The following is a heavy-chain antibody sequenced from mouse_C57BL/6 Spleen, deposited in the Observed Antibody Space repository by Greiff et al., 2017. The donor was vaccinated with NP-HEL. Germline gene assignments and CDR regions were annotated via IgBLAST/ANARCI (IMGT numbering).Heavy chain of an antibody. CDR2: ISNLAYSI. Sequence: EVKLMESGGGLVQPGGSLKLSCAASGFTFSDYGMAWVRQAPRKGPEWVAFISNLAYSIYYADTVTGRFTIPRENAKNTLYLEMSSLRSEDTAMYYCARVYGTYWYFDVWGTGTTVTVSS. J-gene: IGHJ1*03. CDR1: GFTFSDYG. D-gene: IGHD1-1*01. V-gene: IGHV5-15*01. CDR3: ARVYGTYWYFDV.